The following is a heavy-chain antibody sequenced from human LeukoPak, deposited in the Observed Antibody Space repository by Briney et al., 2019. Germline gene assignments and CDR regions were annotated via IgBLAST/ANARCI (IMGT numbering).Heavy chain of an antibody. CDR1: GFTFSSYA. CDR3: ARVPDFWSGWDSAGDY. J-gene: IGHJ4*02. V-gene: IGHV3-23*01. CDR2: ISGSGGST. D-gene: IGHD3-3*01. Sequence: GGSLRLSCAASGFTFSSYAMSWVRQAPGKGLEWVSAISGSGGSTYYADSVKGRFTISRDNSKNTLYLQMNSLRAEDTAVYYCARVPDFWSGWDSAGDYWGQGTLVTVSS.